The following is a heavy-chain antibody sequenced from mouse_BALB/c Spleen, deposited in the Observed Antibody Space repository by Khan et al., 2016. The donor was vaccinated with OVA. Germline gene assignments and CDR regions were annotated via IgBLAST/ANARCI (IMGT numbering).Heavy chain of an antibody. CDR1: GYTFTNYS. V-gene: IGHV1-4*01. J-gene: IGHJ2*01. CDR3: VRIPIPPYYFDY. CDR2: INPSSGYT. Sequence: QVQLQQSGAELARPGASVKMSCKASGYTFTNYSMHWVKQRPGQGLEWIGYINPSSGYTNYNQNFNDKATLTTDRSSNTAYMQLSSLTSDDSAVYCGVRIPIPPYYFDYWCQGTTLTVSS.